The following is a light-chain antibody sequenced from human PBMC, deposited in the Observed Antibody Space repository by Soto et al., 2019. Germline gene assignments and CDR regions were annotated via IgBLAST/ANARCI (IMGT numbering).Light chain of an antibody. V-gene: IGLV1-44*01. CDR1: SSNIESNT. CDR3: ATWDDSLNGWV. J-gene: IGLJ2*01. CDR2: SNN. Sequence: QSVLTQPPSASGTPGQRVTIACSGGSSNIESNTVNWYQQVPGTAPKLLVYSNNQRPSGVPDRFSGSQAGTSASLAISGLQSEDEADYYGATWDDSLNGWVIGGGTKLTVL.